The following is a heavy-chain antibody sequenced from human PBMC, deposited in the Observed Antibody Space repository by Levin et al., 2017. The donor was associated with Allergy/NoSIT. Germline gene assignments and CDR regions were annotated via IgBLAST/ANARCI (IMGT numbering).Heavy chain of an antibody. J-gene: IGHJ4*02. D-gene: IGHD4-17*01. Sequence: MPSETLSLTCTVSGGSISSSSYYWGWIRQPPGKGLEWIGSIYYSGSTYYNPSLKSRVTISVDTSKNQFSLKLSSVTAADTAVYYCAILTVTTYNFDYWGQGTLVTVSS. V-gene: IGHV4-39*07. CDR1: GGSISSSSYY. CDR3: AILTVTTYNFDY. CDR2: IYYSGST.